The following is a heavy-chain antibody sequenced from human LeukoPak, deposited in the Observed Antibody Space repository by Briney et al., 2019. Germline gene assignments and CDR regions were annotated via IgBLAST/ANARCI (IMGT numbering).Heavy chain of an antibody. J-gene: IGHJ4*02. Sequence: GGSLRLSCAASGFTFSSYGMYWDRQAPGKGLEWVAFIRYDGSNKYYADSVKGRFTISRDNSKNTLYLQMNSLRSEDTAVYYCARELPAAGTYFDYWGQGTLVTVSS. CDR1: GFTFSSYG. V-gene: IGHV3-30*02. CDR2: IRYDGSNK. D-gene: IGHD6-13*01. CDR3: ARELPAAGTYFDY.